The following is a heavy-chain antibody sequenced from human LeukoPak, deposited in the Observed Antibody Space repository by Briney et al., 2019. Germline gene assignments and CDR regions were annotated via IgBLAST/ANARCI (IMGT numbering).Heavy chain of an antibody. CDR2: MNPNSGNT. J-gene: IGHJ4*02. CDR1: GYTFTSYD. Sequence: ASVKVSCKASGYTFTSYDINWVRQATGQRLEWMGWMNPNSGNTGYAQKFQGRVTMTRNTSISTAYMELSSLRSEDTAVYYCARGGYYYDSSGYSIYFDYWGQGTLVTVSS. CDR3: ARGGYYYDSSGYSIYFDY. V-gene: IGHV1-8*01. D-gene: IGHD3-22*01.